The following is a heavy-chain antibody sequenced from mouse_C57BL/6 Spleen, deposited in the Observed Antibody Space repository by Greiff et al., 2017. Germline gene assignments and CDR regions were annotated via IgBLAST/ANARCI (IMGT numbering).Heavy chain of an antibody. CDR2: ISSGGDYI. Sequence: DVMLVESGEGLVKPGGSLKLSCAASGFTFSSYAMSWVRQTPEQRLEWVAYISSGGDYIYYADTVKGRFTISRDNARNTLYLQMSSLKSEDTAMYYCTREGDGSSPYYFDYWGQGTTLTVSS. CDR3: TREGDGSSPYYFDY. D-gene: IGHD1-1*01. V-gene: IGHV5-9-1*02. CDR1: GFTFSSYA. J-gene: IGHJ2*01.